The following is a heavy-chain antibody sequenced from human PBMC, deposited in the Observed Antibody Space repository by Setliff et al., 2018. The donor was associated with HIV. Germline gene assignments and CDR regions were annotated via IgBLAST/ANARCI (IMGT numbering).Heavy chain of an antibody. V-gene: IGHV4-4*07. CDR2: IDSSGTT. CDR1: GGSFGVYR. D-gene: IGHD3-10*01. Sequence: SETLSLTCTISGGSFGVYRWSLIRQSAGRGLEWIGRIDSSGTTDYKPSLKGRVAISVDTSRNQFSLVVTSVTAADTAVYFCARDRHSSGLGSYGPWGPGILVTVSS. J-gene: IGHJ5*02. CDR3: ARDRHSSGLGSYGP.